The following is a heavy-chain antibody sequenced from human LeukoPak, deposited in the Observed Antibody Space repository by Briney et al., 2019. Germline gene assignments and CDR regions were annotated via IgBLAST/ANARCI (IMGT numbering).Heavy chain of an antibody. D-gene: IGHD6-19*01. CDR2: IYTSGST. J-gene: IGHJ3*02. CDR1: GGSISSGSYY. CDR3: ARDHRAVADLDAFDI. V-gene: IGHV4-61*02. Sequence: KPSETLSLTCTVSGGSISSGSYYWSWIRQPAGKGLEWIGRIYTSGSTNYNPSLKSRVTISVDTSKNQFSLKLSSVTAADTAVYYCARDHRAVADLDAFDIWGQGTMVTVSS.